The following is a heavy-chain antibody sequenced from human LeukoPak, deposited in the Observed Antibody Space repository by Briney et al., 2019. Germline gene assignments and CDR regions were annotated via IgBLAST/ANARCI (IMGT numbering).Heavy chain of an antibody. CDR1: GGSISSYY. CDR3: ARGTEYQLLGGFDP. V-gene: IGHV4-4*07. D-gene: IGHD2-2*01. CDR2: IYTSGST. Sequence: PSETLSLSCTVSGGSISSYYWSWIRQPAGKGLEWIGRIYTSGSTNYNPSLKSRVTMSVDTSKNQFSLKLSSVTAADTAVYYCARGTEYQLLGGFDPWGQGTLVTVSS. J-gene: IGHJ5*02.